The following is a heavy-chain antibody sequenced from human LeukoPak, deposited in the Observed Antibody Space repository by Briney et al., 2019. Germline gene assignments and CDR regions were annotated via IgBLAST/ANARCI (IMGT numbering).Heavy chain of an antibody. J-gene: IGHJ4*02. CDR2: IYYSGST. CDR1: GGSISSSSYY. CDR3: ARNFQWLSDLDY. V-gene: IGHV4-39*07. Sequence: SETLSLTCTVSGGSISSSSYYWGWIRQPPGKGLEWIGSIYYSGSTYYNPSLKSRVTISVDTSKNQFSLKLSSVTAADTAVYYCARNFQWLSDLDYWGQGTLVTVSS. D-gene: IGHD6-19*01.